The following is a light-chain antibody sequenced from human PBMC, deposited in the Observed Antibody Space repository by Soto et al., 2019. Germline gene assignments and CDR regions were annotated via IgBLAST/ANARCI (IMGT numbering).Light chain of an antibody. CDR3: QQYSSSQGWT. V-gene: IGKV3-20*01. Sequence: EIVLTQSPGTLSLSPGDRATLSCRASQSVRTTYLAWYQQKPGQAPRLLIYNASNRTTGIPDRFSGSGSGTDFPLTIDRLEPADFAVYFCQQYSSSQGWTFGQGTKVDIK. CDR2: NAS. CDR1: QSVRTTY. J-gene: IGKJ1*01.